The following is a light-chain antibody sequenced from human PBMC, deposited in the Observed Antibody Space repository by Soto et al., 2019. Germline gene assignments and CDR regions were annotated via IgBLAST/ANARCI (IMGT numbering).Light chain of an antibody. CDR1: QTISSW. CDR3: QHYNSYPEA. V-gene: IGKV1-5*03. CDR2: TAS. Sequence: QMTQSASTLSGTVGDIVTITCRAIQTISSWLAWYQQKPGKAPKLLIYTASTLKSGVPSRFSGSGSGTEFTLTISSLQPDDFATYYCQHYNSYPEAFGQGTKVDIK. J-gene: IGKJ1*01.